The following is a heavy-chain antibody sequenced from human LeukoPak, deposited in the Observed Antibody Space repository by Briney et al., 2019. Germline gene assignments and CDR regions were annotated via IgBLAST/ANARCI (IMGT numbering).Heavy chain of an antibody. CDR2: ISYDGSNK. Sequence: GGSLRLSCAASGFTFSSYAMHWVRQAPGKGLECVAVISYDGSNKYYADSVKGRFTISRDNSKNTLYLQMNSLRAEDTAVYYCARDPEYSVWAYFDYWGQGTLVTVSS. CDR3: ARDPEYSVWAYFDY. J-gene: IGHJ4*02. D-gene: IGHD5/OR15-5a*01. V-gene: IGHV3-30-3*01. CDR1: GFTFSSYA.